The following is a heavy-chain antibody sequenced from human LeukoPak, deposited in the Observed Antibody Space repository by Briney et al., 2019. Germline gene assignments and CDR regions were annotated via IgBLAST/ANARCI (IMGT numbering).Heavy chain of an antibody. V-gene: IGHV4-39*01. D-gene: IGHD4-11*01. J-gene: IGHJ6*03. CDR3: ASGPYSNYDYYYYMDV. Sequence: SETLSLTCTVSGGSISSSSYYWGWIRQPPGKGLEWIGSIYYSGSTYYNPFLKSRVTISVDTSKNQFSLKLSSVTAADTAVYYCASGPYSNYDYYYYMDVWGKGTTVTVSS. CDR1: GGSISSSSYY. CDR2: IYYSGST.